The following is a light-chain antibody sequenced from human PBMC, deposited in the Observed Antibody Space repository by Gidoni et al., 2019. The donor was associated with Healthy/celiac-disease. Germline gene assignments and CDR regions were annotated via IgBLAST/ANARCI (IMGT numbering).Light chain of an antibody. V-gene: IGKV1-12*01. J-gene: IGKJ1*01. Sequence: DIQMTQSQSSVSASVGDRVTITCRESQGFSSWLAWSAQKPGKAPKRLIYAASRLQSGVPSRWRGSGSGRDYTLTMSSLQPEDFGTYYCQQANSFPWTFGQGTKVEIK. CDR2: AAS. CDR3: QQANSFPWT. CDR1: QGFSSW.